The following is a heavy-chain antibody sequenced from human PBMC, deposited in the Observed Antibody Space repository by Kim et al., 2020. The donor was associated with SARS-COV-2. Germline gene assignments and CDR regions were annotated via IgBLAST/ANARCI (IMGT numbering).Heavy chain of an antibody. V-gene: IGHV1-18*04. CDR3: ARDIVVVPAAMGCWFDP. Sequence: ASVKVSCKASGYTFTSYGISWVRQAPGQGLEWMGWISAYNGNTNYAQKLQGRVTMTTDTSTSTAYMELRSLRSDDTAVYYCARDIVVVPAAMGCWFDPWGQGTLVTVSS. D-gene: IGHD2-2*01. J-gene: IGHJ5*02. CDR1: GYTFTSYG. CDR2: ISAYNGNT.